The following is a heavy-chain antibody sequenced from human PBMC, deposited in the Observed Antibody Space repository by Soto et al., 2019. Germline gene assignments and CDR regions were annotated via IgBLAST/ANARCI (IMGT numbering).Heavy chain of an antibody. Sequence: PSEALSLTSAVYGGSISSNKWLSWFLQPPGKGLEWIGEIYHSGSTNYNPSLKSRVTISLDKSKNQYSLKLTSVTAADSAVYYCARDDHIVVVPTSLGAMDVWGQGTTVTVSS. V-gene: IGHV4-4*02. CDR2: IYHSGST. CDR1: GGSISSNKW. CDR3: ARDDHIVVVPTSLGAMDV. J-gene: IGHJ6*02. D-gene: IGHD2-2*01.